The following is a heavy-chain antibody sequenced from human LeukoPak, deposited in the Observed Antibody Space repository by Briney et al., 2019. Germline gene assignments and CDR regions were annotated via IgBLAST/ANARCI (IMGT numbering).Heavy chain of an antibody. CDR1: GGSISNNSYY. CDR3: ARGHDNSGYYLTWFDP. V-gene: IGHV4-39*07. J-gene: IGHJ5*02. D-gene: IGHD3-22*01. Sequence: SETLSLTCAVSGGSISNNSYYWAWIRQPPGKGLAWIGSIYYSGSTYYNPSLKGRVTISVDTSKNQFSLKLSSVTAADTAVYYCARGHDNSGYYLTWFDPWGQGTPVTVSS. CDR2: IYYSGST.